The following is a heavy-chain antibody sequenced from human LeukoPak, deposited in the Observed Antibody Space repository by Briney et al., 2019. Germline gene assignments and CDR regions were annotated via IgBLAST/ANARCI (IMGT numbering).Heavy chain of an antibody. J-gene: IGHJ6*02. Sequence: PGGSLRLSCAASGFTFSSYAKHWVRQAPGKGLEYVSAISSNGGSTYYANSVKGRFTISRDNSKNTLYLQMGSLRAEDMAVYYCARDLRAAGTYCYYGMDVWGQGTRVSVS. D-gene: IGHD6-13*01. V-gene: IGHV3-64*01. CDR3: ARDLRAAGTYCYYGMDV. CDR1: GFTFSSYA. CDR2: ISSNGGST.